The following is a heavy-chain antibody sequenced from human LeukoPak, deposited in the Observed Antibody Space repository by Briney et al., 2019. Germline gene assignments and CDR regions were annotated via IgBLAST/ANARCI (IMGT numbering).Heavy chain of an antibody. V-gene: IGHV3-21*01. J-gene: IGHJ6*02. Sequence: GGSLRLSCAASGFTFGTYAMNWVRQAPGKGLEWVSSISRSGRDIYYADSVRGRFTISRDNAKSSLYLQMNSLRAEDTAVYYCARPPSITNPYFGMDVWGQGTTVTVSS. CDR2: ISRSGRDI. CDR1: GFTFGTYA. CDR3: ARPPSITNPYFGMDV. D-gene: IGHD3-3*01.